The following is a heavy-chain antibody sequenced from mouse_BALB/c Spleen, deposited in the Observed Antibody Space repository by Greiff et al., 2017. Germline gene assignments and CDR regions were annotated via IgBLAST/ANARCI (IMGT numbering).Heavy chain of an antibody. J-gene: IGHJ3*01. CDR2: YPGSGNTY. CDR3: RLWSSY. Sequence: VQLQQSGPELVKPGASVKMSCKASGYTFTSYVMHWVKQKPGQGLEWIGEIYPGSGNTYYNEKFKGKATLTADKSSSTAYMQLSSLTSEDSAVYFCARLWSSYWGQGTLVTVSA. CDR1: YTFTSYVM. V-gene: IGHV1-83*01.